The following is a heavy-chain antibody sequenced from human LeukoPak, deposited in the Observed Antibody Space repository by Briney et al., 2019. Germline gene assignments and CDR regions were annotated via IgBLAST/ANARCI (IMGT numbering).Heavy chain of an antibody. CDR2: IWYDGSNY. CDR1: GFTFSSYG. V-gene: IGHV3-33*01. J-gene: IGHJ4*02. D-gene: IGHD3-10*01. Sequence: GGSLRLSCAASGFTFSSYGMHWVRQAPGKGLEWVAVIWYDGSNYYYADSVKGRFTISRDNSKNTLYLQMNSLRAEDTAVYYCARDYGSGCAADYWGQGTLVTVSS. CDR3: ARDYGSGCAADY.